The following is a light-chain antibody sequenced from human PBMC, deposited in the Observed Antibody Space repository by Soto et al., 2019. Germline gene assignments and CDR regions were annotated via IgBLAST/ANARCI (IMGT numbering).Light chain of an antibody. CDR1: QSVGNNY. J-gene: IGKJ1*01. CDR2: GAS. CDR3: QQYGSSPRT. V-gene: IGKV3-20*01. Sequence: EIVLTQSPGTLSLSPGERATLSCRASQSVGNNYLAWYQQKPGQAPRLLIYGASNRATGIPDRFSGSGSGTDFTLTISRLEPEDFAVYYCQQYGSSPRTFGQGTKVDIK.